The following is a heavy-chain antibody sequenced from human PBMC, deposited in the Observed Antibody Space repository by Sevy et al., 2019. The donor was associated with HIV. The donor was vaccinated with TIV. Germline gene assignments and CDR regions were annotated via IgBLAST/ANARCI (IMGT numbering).Heavy chain of an antibody. Sequence: SETLSLTCTVSGDSITSYYWNWIRQPPGKGLEWIGYIHYSGNTNYNPSLKSRVSISVDTSKNQFSLKLSSVTAADTAVYYCAKGIAVAGPFDYWGQGNLVTVSS. CDR1: GDSITSYY. V-gene: IGHV4-59*01. J-gene: IGHJ4*02. D-gene: IGHD6-19*01. CDR3: AKGIAVAGPFDY. CDR2: IHYSGNT.